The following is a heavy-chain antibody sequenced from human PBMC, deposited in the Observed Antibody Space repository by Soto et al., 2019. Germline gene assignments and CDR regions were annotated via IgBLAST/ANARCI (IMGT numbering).Heavy chain of an antibody. Sequence: QVQLVQSGAEVKNPGASVKVSCKASGYTFTSYNMHWVRQAPERGLERVGMIIPVGFSTTNAQKFRGRVTMTRNTSTSTVYMEQTNLRSDDTAVYYCARAAGRFGELYWFDPWGQGTLVTVSP. CDR3: ARAAGRFGELYWFDP. J-gene: IGHJ5*02. CDR2: IIPVGFST. V-gene: IGHV1-46*01. CDR1: GYTFTSYN. D-gene: IGHD3-10*01.